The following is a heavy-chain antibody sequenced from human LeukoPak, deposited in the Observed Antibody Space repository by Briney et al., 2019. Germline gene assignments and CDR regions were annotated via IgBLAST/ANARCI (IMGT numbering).Heavy chain of an antibody. Sequence: SQTLSLTCAISGDSFSTNSGGWHWVRQSPSRGREWLGRTYYRSGWYYHYSPSLRGRITITPDPSNNHFSLRLNSVTPEDTAVYYFAGRHYTGHDALEHWGQGTMVVVSS. CDR3: AGRHYTGHDALEH. J-gene: IGHJ3*01. V-gene: IGHV6-1*01. CDR2: TYYRSGWYY. CDR1: GDSFSTNSGG. D-gene: IGHD1-1*01.